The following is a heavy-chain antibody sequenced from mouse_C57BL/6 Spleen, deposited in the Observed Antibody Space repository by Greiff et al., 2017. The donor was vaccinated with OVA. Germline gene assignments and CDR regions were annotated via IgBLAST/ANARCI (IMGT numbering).Heavy chain of an antibody. CDR2: IDPETGGT. D-gene: IGHD1-1*01. Sequence: QVQLQQSGAELVRPGASVTLSCKASGYTFTDYEMHWVKQTPVHGLEWIGAIDPETGGTAYNQKFKGKAILTADKSSSTAYMELRSLTSEDSAVYYCTRYYGESAMDYWGQGTSVTVSS. V-gene: IGHV1-15*01. CDR3: TRYYGESAMDY. CDR1: GYTFTDYE. J-gene: IGHJ4*01.